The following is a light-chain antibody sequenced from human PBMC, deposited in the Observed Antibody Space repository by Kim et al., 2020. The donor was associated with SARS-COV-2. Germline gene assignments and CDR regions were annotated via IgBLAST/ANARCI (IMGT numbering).Light chain of an antibody. Sequence: SVSAGHAASTTCSEDKLWDIYACWYQQKPAQPPVLVIDEDSKRPSGFPERFSGSNSGNTATLTLSGTQAMDEADYYCQAWDSSVWVFGGGTQLTVL. CDR3: QAWDSSVWV. J-gene: IGLJ3*02. CDR1: KLWDIY. V-gene: IGLV3-1*01. CDR2: EDS.